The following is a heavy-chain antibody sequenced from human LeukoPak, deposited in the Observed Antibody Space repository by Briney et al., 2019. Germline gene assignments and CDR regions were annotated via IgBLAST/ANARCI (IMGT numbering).Heavy chain of an antibody. Sequence: GASVKVSCKASGYTFTSYGISWVRQAPGQGLEWMGWISAYNGNTNYAQKLQGRVTMTTDTSTSTAYMELRSLRSDDTAVYYCARGCPCASLWIYGNGMDVWGQGTTVTVSS. CDR2: ISAYNGNT. CDR1: GYTFTSYG. CDR3: ARGCPCASLWIYGNGMDV. D-gene: IGHD3-3*01. J-gene: IGHJ6*02. V-gene: IGHV1-18*01.